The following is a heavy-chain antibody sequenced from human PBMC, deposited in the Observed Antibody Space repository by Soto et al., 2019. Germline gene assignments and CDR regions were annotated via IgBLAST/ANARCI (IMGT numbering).Heavy chain of an antibody. Sequence: QVQLVQSGAEVKKPGASVKVSCKASGYTFSSYGISWVRQAPGQGLEWMGWISAYNGNTNYAQNLQDKVTMTTDTSTSTGYMELRRLRSDDTAMYYYARGGWEFDPWCQGTLVTVSA. D-gene: IGHD1-26*01. CDR1: GYTFSSYG. J-gene: IGHJ5*02. V-gene: IGHV1-18*01. CDR3: ARGGWEFDP. CDR2: ISAYNGNT.